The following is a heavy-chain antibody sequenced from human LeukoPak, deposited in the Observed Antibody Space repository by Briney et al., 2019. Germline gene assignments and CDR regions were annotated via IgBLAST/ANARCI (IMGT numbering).Heavy chain of an antibody. CDR3: ARDQWLAYYYHGMDV. D-gene: IGHD6-19*01. V-gene: IGHV3-48*03. CDR2: ITNNGTTI. CDR1: GFTFSSYA. Sequence: GGSLRLSCAASGFTFSSYAMNWVRQAPGKGLEWVSYITNNGTTIYYADSVKGRFTISRDNAENSLYLQMKSLRAEDTAIYYCARDQWLAYYYHGMDVWGQGTTVTVSS. J-gene: IGHJ6*02.